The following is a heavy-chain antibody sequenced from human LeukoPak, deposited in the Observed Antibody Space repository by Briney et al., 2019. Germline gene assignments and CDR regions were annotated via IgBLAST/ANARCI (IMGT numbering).Heavy chain of an antibody. V-gene: IGHV4-30-2*01. Sequence: SQTLSLTCAVSGGSISSGGYSWSWIRQPPGKGLEWIGYMYHSGTAHYNPSLKSRVTISVDRSKNQFSLKLSSVTAADTAVYYCVRGYYYDSSGYWVRAFDIWGQGTMVTVSS. CDR1: GGSISSGGYS. D-gene: IGHD3-22*01. CDR3: VRGYYYDSSGYWVRAFDI. J-gene: IGHJ3*02. CDR2: MYHSGTA.